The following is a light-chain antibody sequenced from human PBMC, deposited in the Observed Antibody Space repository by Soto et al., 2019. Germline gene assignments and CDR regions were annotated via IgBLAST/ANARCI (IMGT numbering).Light chain of an antibody. Sequence: QSALTQPASVSGSPGQSITISCTGTSSDVGGYNYVSWYQLHPGKAPKLMISEVTNRPSGVSSRFSGSKSGNTASLTISVLQADDEADYYCSSYTSNSNPYVFGTGTKVTVL. CDR3: SSYTSNSNPYV. CDR1: SSDVGGYNY. V-gene: IGLV2-14*01. CDR2: EVT. J-gene: IGLJ1*01.